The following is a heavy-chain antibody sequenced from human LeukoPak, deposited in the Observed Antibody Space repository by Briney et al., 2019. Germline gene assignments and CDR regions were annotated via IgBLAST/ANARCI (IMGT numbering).Heavy chain of an antibody. V-gene: IGHV1-24*01. J-gene: IGHJ6*02. Sequence: ASVKVSCKVSGYTLTELSMHWERQAPGKGLEWMGGFDPEDGETIYAQKFQGRVTMTEDTSTDTAYMELSSLRSEDTAVYYCATSVVPAANYYYYYGMDVWGQGTTVTVSS. CDR2: FDPEDGET. D-gene: IGHD2-2*01. CDR3: ATSVVPAANYYYYYGMDV. CDR1: GYTLTELS.